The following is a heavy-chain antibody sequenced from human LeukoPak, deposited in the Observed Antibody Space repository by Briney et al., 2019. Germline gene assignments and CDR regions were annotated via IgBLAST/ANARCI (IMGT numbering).Heavy chain of an antibody. J-gene: IGHJ5*02. V-gene: IGHV1-69*01. D-gene: IGHD3-22*01. CDR2: IIPIFGTA. Sequence: GSSVKASCKASGGTFSSYAISWVRQAPGQGLEWMGGIIPIFGTANYAQKFQGRVTITADESTSTAYMELSSLRSEDTAVYYCARCPTYYYERSWFDPWGQGTLVTVSS. CDR1: GGTFSSYA. CDR3: ARCPTYYYERSWFDP.